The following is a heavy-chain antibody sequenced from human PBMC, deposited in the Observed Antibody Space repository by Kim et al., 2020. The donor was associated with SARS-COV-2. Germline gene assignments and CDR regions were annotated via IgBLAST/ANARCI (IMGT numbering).Heavy chain of an antibody. D-gene: IGHD2-2*01. CDR1: GFTFSSYA. Sequence: GGSLRLSCAASGFTFSSYAMSWVRQAPGKGLEWVSAISGSGGSTYYADSVKGRFTISRDNSKNTLYLQMNSLRAEDTAVYYCAKVKCSSTSCPIDYWGQGTLVTVSS. CDR3: AKVKCSSTSCPIDY. J-gene: IGHJ4*02. V-gene: IGHV3-23*01. CDR2: ISGSGGST.